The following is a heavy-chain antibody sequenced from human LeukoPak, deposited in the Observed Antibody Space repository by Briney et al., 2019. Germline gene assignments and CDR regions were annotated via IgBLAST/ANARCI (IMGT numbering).Heavy chain of an antibody. V-gene: IGHV3-20*04. CDR2: INWNGGST. CDR3: ARAGIVVVPAAMPEDY. D-gene: IGHD2-2*01. J-gene: IGHJ4*02. CDR1: GFTFDDYG. Sequence: PGGSLRLSCAASGFTFDDYGMSWVRQAPGKGLEWVSGINWNGGSTGYADSVKGRFTISRDNAKSSLYLQMNSLRAEDTALYYCARAGIVVVPAAMPEDYWGQGTLVTVSS.